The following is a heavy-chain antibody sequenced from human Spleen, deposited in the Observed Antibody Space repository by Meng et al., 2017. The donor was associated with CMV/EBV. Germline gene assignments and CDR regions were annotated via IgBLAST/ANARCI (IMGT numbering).Heavy chain of an antibody. CDR3: TRHHYCSSTSCPPPLDY. J-gene: IGHJ4*02. CDR2: IRSKANSYAT. V-gene: IGHV3-73*01. Sequence: GGSLRLSCAASGFTFSGSAMHWVRQASGKGLEWVGRIRSKANSYATAYVASVKGRFTISRDDSKNTAYLQMNSLKTEDTAVYYCTRHHYCSSTSCPPPLDYWGQGTLVTVSS. D-gene: IGHD2-2*01. CDR1: GFTFSGSA.